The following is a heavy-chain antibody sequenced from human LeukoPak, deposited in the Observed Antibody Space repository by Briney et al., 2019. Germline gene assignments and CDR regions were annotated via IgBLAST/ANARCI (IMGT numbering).Heavy chain of an antibody. Sequence: PGGSLRLSCAASGFTFSSYAMSWVRQAPGKGLEWVSAISGSGGSTYYADSVKGRFTISRDNSKNTLYLQMNSLRAEDTAVYYCASNYYYDSSGYYSEVPSLDYWGQGTLVTVSS. CDR2: ISGSGGST. D-gene: IGHD3-22*01. V-gene: IGHV3-23*01. CDR1: GFTFSSYA. J-gene: IGHJ4*02. CDR3: ASNYYYDSSGYYSEVPSLDY.